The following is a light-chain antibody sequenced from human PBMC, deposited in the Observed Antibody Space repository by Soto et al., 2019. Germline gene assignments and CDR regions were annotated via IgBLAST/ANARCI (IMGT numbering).Light chain of an antibody. J-gene: IGKJ1*01. CDR3: LQNNSYPRT. CDR1: QGMRND. V-gene: IGKV1-17*01. CDR2: GAS. Sequence: DIQMTQSPSSLSASVGDRVTITCRASQGMRNDLSWIQQKPGKAPKRLIFGASRLQNGVPSRFSGSGSGTEFTLTIGSLQPEDFATYYCLQNNSYPRTFGQGTKVEI.